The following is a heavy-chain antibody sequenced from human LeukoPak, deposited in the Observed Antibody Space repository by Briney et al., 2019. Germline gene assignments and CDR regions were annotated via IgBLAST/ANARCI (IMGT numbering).Heavy chain of an antibody. V-gene: IGHV1-46*01. CDR1: GYTFTSYY. CDR2: INPSGGST. D-gene: IGHD1-26*01. CDR3: ARRGGLLRFDP. J-gene: IGHJ5*02. Sequence: ASVKVSCKASGYTFTSYYMHWVRQAPGQGLEWMGIINPSGGSTSYAQKFQGRVTMTRDTSTSTVYMELSSLEDTAVYYCARRGGLLRFDPWGQGTLVTVSS.